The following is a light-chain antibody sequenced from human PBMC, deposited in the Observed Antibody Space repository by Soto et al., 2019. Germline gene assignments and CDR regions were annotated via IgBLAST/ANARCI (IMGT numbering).Light chain of an antibody. CDR2: VAS. J-gene: IGKJ1*01. V-gene: IGKV1-5*03. Sequence: DIQMTQSPSTLSASVGDRVTITCRASQSINNWLAWYQQKPGKAPKLLITVASNLESGVPSKFSGSGSGTEFTLTISSLQPDDFATYYCQQYNSFPRTCGQGTKVEIK. CDR3: QQYNSFPRT. CDR1: QSINNW.